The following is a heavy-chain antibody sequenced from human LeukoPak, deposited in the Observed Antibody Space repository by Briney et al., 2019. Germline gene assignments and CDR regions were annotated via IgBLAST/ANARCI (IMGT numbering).Heavy chain of an antibody. CDR2: IYHSGNT. CDR1: GDSISSYY. V-gene: IGHV4-59*01. CDR3: ARYSYYESSGYSNDAFDL. Sequence: PSETLSLTCTVSGDSISSYYWGWIRQPPGKGLEWIGYIYHSGNTNSNPSLKSRVTISIDSSKNQFSLKLSSVTAADTAVYYCARYSYYESSGYSNDAFDLWGQGAMVTVSS. J-gene: IGHJ3*01. D-gene: IGHD3-22*01.